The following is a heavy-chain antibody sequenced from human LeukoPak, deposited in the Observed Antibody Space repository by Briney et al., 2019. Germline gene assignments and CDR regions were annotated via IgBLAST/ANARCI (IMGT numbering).Heavy chain of an antibody. V-gene: IGHV1-69*13. CDR1: GGTFSSSA. Sequence: GAPVKVSCKASGGTFSSSAISWVRQAPGQGLEWMGGIIPIFGTANYAQKFQGRVTITADESTSTAYMELSSLRSEDTAVYYCARDVYCSSTTCSYYFDYWGQGTLVTVSS. D-gene: IGHD2-2*01. CDR2: IIPIFGTA. J-gene: IGHJ4*02. CDR3: ARDVYCSSTTCSYYFDY.